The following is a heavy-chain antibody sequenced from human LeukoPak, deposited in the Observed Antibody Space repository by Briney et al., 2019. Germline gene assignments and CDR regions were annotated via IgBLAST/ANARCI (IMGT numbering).Heavy chain of an antibody. V-gene: IGHV3-66*01. Sequence: GGSLRLSCAASGFTVSSNFMSWVRQAPGKGLEWVSAIYSGGSTYYADSVKGRFTISRDISKNTLFFEMNSLRAEDTAVYYCARDRKSGWAIDWGQGTLVTVSS. CDR1: GFTVSSNF. J-gene: IGHJ4*02. CDR2: IYSGGST. CDR3: ARDRKSGWAID. D-gene: IGHD6-19*01.